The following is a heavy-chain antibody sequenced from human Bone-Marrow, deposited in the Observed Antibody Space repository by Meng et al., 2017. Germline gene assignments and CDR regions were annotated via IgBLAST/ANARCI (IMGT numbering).Heavy chain of an antibody. CDR2: INHSGST. J-gene: IGHJ4*02. CDR1: GGSFSGYY. V-gene: IGHV4-34*01. CDR3: ARLAYDSSGYWFDY. Sequence: QWQLQQWGAGLLKPSETLSLTCAVYGGSFSGYYWSWIRQPPGKGLEWIGEINHSGSTNYNPSLKSRVTISVDTSKNQFSLKLSSVTAADTAVYYCARLAYDSSGYWFDYWGQGTLVTVSS. D-gene: IGHD3-22*01.